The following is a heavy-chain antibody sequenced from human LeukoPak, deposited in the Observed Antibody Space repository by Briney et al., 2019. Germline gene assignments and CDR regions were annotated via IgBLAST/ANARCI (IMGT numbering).Heavy chain of an antibody. V-gene: IGHV4-38-2*02. CDR3: ARSSGYLFDP. Sequence: SETLSLTCTVSGYSISSGYYWGWIRQPPGQGLEWIGSIYHSGSTYYNPSLKSRVSISVDTSKNQFSLKLSSVSAADTAVYYCARSSGYLFDPWGQGTLVTVSS. J-gene: IGHJ5*02. CDR1: GYSISSGYY. CDR2: IYHSGST. D-gene: IGHD3-22*01.